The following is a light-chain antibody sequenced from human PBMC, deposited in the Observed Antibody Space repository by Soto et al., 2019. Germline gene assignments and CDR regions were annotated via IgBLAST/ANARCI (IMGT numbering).Light chain of an antibody. CDR1: QSISSW. V-gene: IGKV1-5*01. Sequence: DIQMTQSPSTLSASVGDRVTITCRASQSISSWLAWYQQKPGKAPKLLIYDASNRATGIPARFSGSGSGTDFTLTISSLEPEDFAVYYCQQRSNWTFGQGTKVEIK. CDR2: DAS. CDR3: QQRSNWT. J-gene: IGKJ1*01.